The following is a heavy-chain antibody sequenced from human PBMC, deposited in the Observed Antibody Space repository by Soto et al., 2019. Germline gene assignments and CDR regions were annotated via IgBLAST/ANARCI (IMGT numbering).Heavy chain of an antibody. CDR3: ANLQILPIFGVVKDYYGMAV. CDR2: ISGSGGST. CDR1: GFTFSSYA. D-gene: IGHD3-3*01. J-gene: IGHJ6*02. V-gene: IGHV3-23*01. Sequence: GGSLRLSCAASGFTFSSYAMSWVRQAPGKGLEWVSAISGSGGSTYYADSVKGRFTISRDNSKNTLYLQMNSLRAEDTAVYYCANLQILPIFGVVKDYYGMAVWGQGTTVTVS.